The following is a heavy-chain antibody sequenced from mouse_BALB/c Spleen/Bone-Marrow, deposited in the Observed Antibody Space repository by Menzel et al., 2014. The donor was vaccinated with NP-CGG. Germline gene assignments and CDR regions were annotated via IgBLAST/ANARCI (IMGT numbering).Heavy chain of an antibody. CDR1: GFDFSRYW. J-gene: IGHJ2*01. D-gene: IGHD1-2*01. Sequence: VQLKQSGGGLVQPGGSLKLSCAASGFDFSRYWMSWVRQAPGKGLEWIGEINPDSSTINYTPSLKDKFIISRDNAKNTLYLQMSKVRSEDTALYYCARQGYYGYSDYWGQGTTLTVSS. CDR3: ARQGYYGYSDY. V-gene: IGHV4-1*02. CDR2: INPDSSTI.